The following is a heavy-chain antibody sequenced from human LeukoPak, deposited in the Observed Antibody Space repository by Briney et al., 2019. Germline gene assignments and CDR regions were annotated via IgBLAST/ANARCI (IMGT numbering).Heavy chain of an antibody. V-gene: IGHV4-59*01. D-gene: IGHD6-6*01. CDR2: IYYSGST. J-gene: IGHJ6*03. CDR3: ARVQYTYMDV. CDR1: GGSISSYY. Sequence: SEILSLTCTVSGGSISSYYWSWIRQPPGKGLEWIGYIYYSGSTNYNPSLKSRVTISVDTSKNQFSLKLSSVTAADTAVYYCARVQYTYMDVWGKGTTVTVSS.